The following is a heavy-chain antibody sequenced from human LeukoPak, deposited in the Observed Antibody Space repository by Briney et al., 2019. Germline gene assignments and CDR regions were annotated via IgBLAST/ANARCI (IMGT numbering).Heavy chain of an antibody. CDR1: GFAFSTYW. D-gene: IGHD1-26*01. Sequence: PGGSLRPSCAASGFAFSTYWMTWVRQAPGKGLEWVANIKRDGSLTHYVDSVKGRFTISRDNAKNSLYLQMNSLRVDDSAVYYCAGDQSPQIDGIYYDAFDIWGQGTMVTVAS. V-gene: IGHV3-7*01. J-gene: IGHJ3*02. CDR2: IKRDGSLT. CDR3: AGDQSPQIDGIYYDAFDI.